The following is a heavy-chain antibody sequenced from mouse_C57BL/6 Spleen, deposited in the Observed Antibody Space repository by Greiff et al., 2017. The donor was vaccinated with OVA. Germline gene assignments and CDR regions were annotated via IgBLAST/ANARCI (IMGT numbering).Heavy chain of an antibody. J-gene: IGHJ4*01. Sequence: EVQVVESGGGLVQPKGSLKLSCAASGFSFNTYAMNWVRQAPGKGLEWVARIRSKSNNYATYYADSVKDRFTISRDDSESMLYLQMNNLKTEDTAMYYCVRLGATVVATRYYYAMDYWGQGTSVTVSS. V-gene: IGHV10-1*01. CDR1: GFSFNTYA. D-gene: IGHD1-1*01. CDR2: IRSKSNNYAT. CDR3: VRLGATVVATRYYYAMDY.